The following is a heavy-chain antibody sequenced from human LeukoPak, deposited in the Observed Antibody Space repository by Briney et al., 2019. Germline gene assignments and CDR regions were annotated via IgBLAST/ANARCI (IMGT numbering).Heavy chain of an antibody. CDR2: IYTSGST. D-gene: IGHD2-21*01. CDR1: GGSISSGSYY. V-gene: IGHV4-61*02. Sequence: PSQTLSLTCTVSGGSISSGSYYWSWIRQPAGKGLEWIGRIYTSGSTNYNPSLKSRVTISVDTSKNQFSLKLSSVTAADTAVYYCASVGDGTFDYWGQGTLVTVSS. J-gene: IGHJ4*02. CDR3: ASVGDGTFDY.